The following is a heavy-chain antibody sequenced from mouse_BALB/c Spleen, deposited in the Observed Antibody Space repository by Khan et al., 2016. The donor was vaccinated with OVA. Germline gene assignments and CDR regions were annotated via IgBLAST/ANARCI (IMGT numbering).Heavy chain of an antibody. CDR2: IWSDGST. J-gene: IGHJ4*01. Sequence: QVQLKQSGPGLVAPSQSLSITCTVSGFSLTSYGVHWVRQPPEKGLEWLVVIWSDGSTNYNSVLKSRLSISKDNSKSQVFLKMNSLQTDDTAIYYGARWFDGYSSLYAMDYWGQGTSVTVSS. V-gene: IGHV2-6*02. CDR3: ARWFDGYSSLYAMDY. CDR1: GFSLTSYG. D-gene: IGHD2-3*01.